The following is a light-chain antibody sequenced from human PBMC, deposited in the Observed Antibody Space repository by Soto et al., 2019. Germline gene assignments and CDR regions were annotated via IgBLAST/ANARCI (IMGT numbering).Light chain of an antibody. J-gene: IGLJ3*02. CDR1: SSDVGGYNY. CDR2: EVS. CDR3: SSYTGSSTSV. V-gene: IGLV2-14*01. Sequence: QSALTQPASVSGSPGQSITISCTGTSSDVGGYNYVSWYQHHPGKAPKLMIYEVSNRPSGVSNRFSGSKSGNTASLTISGRQAEDEDDYYCSSYTGSSTSVFGGGTKLTVL.